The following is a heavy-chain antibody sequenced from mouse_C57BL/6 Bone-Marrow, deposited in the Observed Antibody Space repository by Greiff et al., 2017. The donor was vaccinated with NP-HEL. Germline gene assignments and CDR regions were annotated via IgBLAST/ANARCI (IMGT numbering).Heavy chain of an antibody. CDR3: ARHGGGYYYAMDY. J-gene: IGHJ4*01. CDR2: ISSGGSYT. D-gene: IGHD2-2*01. CDR1: GFTFSSYG. V-gene: IGHV5-6*01. Sequence: EVQGVESGGDLVKPGGSLKLSCAASGFTFSSYGMSWVRQTPDKRLEWVATISSGGSYTYYPDSVKGRFTISRDNAKNTLYLQMSSLKSEDTAMYYCARHGGGYYYAMDYWGQGTSVTVSS.